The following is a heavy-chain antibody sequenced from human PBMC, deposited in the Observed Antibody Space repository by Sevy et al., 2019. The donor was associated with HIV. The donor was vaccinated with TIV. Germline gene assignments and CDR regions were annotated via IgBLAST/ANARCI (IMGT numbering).Heavy chain of an antibody. V-gene: IGHV3-33*08. Sequence: GGSLRLSCAASGFTFSDYGMHWVRQAPGKGLEWVALIWYDGNNTSYADSVKGRFTISRDNSKNTLYLQMNSLSAEDTDVYYCASCPYYYDSSGYFDQWGQGTLVTVSS. CDR1: GFTFSDYG. J-gene: IGHJ4*02. CDR3: ASCPYYYDSSGYFDQ. CDR2: IWYDGNNT. D-gene: IGHD3-22*01.